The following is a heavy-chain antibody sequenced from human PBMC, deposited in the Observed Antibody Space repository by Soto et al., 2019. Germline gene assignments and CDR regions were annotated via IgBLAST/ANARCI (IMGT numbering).Heavy chain of an antibody. CDR1: GGSISSSSYY. D-gene: IGHD7-27*01. CDR2: IYYSGST. V-gene: IGHV4-39*01. J-gene: IGHJ3*02. Sequence: QLQLQESGPGLVKPSETLSLTCTVSGGSISSSSYYWGWIRQPPGKGLEWIGSIYYSGSTYYNPSLKSRVTISVDTSKNQFSLKLSSVTAADTAVYSCASPGPKRGTDAFDIWGQGTMLTVSS. CDR3: ASPGPKRGTDAFDI.